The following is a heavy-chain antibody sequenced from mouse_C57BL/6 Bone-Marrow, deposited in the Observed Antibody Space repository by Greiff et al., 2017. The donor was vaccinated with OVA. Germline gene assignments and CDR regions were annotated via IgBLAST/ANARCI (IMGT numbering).Heavy chain of an antibody. CDR3: ARDDGYYLPVGY. CDR2: ISSGSSTI. D-gene: IGHD2-3*01. CDR1: GFTFSDYG. J-gene: IGHJ2*01. Sequence: EVMLVESGGGLVKPGGSLKLSCAASGFTFSDYGMHWVRQAPEKGLEWVAYISSGSSTIYYADTVKGRFTISRDNAKNTLFLQMTSLRSEDTAMYYCARDDGYYLPVGYWGQGTTLTVSS. V-gene: IGHV5-17*01.